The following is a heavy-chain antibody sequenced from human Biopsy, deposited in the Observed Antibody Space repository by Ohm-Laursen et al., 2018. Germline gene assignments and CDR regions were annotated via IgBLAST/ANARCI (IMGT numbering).Heavy chain of an antibody. Sequence: SETLSLTCTVSGDSISSYYWSWIRQPPGKGLQWIGYVYYTGSTDYNPSLQSRVTISVDTSKNHFSLRLRSVTPADTAICYCARDRGYYSDRTVPGYFDLWGRGTLVTVSS. V-gene: IGHV4-59*01. CDR2: VYYTGST. CDR1: GDSISSYY. CDR3: ARDRGYYSDRTVPGYFDL. J-gene: IGHJ2*01. D-gene: IGHD3-22*01.